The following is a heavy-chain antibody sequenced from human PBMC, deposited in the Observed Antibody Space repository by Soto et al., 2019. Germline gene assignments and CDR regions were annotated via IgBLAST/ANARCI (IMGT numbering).Heavy chain of an antibody. CDR2: IYYSGST. J-gene: IGHJ3*02. CDR3: ERDRGYYDSSGYLKAFDI. V-gene: IGHV4-61*01. D-gene: IGHD3-22*01. CDR1: GGSFSSGRYY. Sequence: PXXTLSLPCTVSGGSFSSGRYYWSWIRQPRGEGLEWIGYIYYSGSTNYNSSLKSRVTISVDTSKNQFPLKLTSVTAEDTAVYYCERDRGYYDSSGYLKAFDIWGQGTMGTVS.